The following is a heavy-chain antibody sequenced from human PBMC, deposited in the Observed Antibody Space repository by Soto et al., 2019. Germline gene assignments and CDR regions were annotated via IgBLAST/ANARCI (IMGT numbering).Heavy chain of an antibody. CDR3: ANQGCCRGGSCPLRTWSFEL. V-gene: IGHV3-23*01. CDR2: NSGSGDSA. Sequence: EVHLLESGGGLVQPGGSLRLSCAASESTFGSYAMSWVRQAPGKGLQWVSGNSGSGDSADYADSVKGRFIISRDISKNSLYLQMNSVRSDDAAVYYCANQGCCRGGSCPLRTWSFELWGRGTLVTVSS. D-gene: IGHD2-15*01. J-gene: IGHJ2*01. CDR1: ESTFGSYA.